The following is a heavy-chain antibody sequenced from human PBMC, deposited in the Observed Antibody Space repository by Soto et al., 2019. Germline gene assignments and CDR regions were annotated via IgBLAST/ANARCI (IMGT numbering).Heavy chain of an antibody. J-gene: IGHJ4*02. CDR2: IYRTGST. Sequence: QVQLQESGPGLVKPSGTLSLTCAVSGGSFTSNNWWTWVRQPPGQGLEWIGEIYRTGSTNYNPSLKSRVTISLYTSENQFSLKVTSLTAADTAVYYCASRDPGTSVDYWGQGTLVTVSS. V-gene: IGHV4-4*02. CDR3: ASRDPGTSVDY. CDR1: GGSFTSNNW. D-gene: IGHD1-7*01.